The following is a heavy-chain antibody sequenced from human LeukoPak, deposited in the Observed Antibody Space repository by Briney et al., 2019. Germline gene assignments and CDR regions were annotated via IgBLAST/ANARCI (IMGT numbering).Heavy chain of an antibody. CDR3: ANQLGSVVPAAISFDY. Sequence: PGGSLRLSCAASGFTFSSYAMSWVRQAPGKGLEWVSAISGSGGSTYYADSVKGRFTISRDNSKNTLYLQMNSLRAEDTAVYYCANQLGSVVPAAISFDYWGQGTLVTVSS. CDR1: GFTFSSYA. CDR2: ISGSGGST. V-gene: IGHV3-23*01. D-gene: IGHD2-2*01. J-gene: IGHJ4*02.